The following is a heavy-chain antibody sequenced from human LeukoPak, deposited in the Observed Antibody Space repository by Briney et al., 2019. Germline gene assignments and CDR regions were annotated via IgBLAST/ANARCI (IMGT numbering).Heavy chain of an antibody. CDR2: ISSSSSYI. CDR1: GFTFSSYS. V-gene: IGHV3-21*01. CDR3: ARNKESKNVLRYFDWSY. D-gene: IGHD3-9*01. Sequence: PGGSLRLSCAASGFTFSSYSMNWVRQAPGKGLEWVSSISSSSSYIYYADSVKGRFTISRDNAKNSLYLQMNSLRAEDTAVYYCARNKESKNVLRYFDWSYWGQGTLVTVSS. J-gene: IGHJ4*02.